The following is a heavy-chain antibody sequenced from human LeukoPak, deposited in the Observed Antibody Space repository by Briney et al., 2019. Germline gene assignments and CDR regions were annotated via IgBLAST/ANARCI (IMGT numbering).Heavy chain of an antibody. J-gene: IGHJ4*02. Sequence: GGSLRLSCAASRFIFSSYHMHWVRQPPGKGLEWVSSISSSNSFIYYADSMKGRFTISRDNAKNSLYLQMNSPRAEDTAVYYCARGTNWSPLDFDYWGQGTLVTVSS. CDR2: ISSSNSFI. CDR3: ARGTNWSPLDFDY. CDR1: RFIFSSYH. D-gene: IGHD1-20*01. V-gene: IGHV3-21*01.